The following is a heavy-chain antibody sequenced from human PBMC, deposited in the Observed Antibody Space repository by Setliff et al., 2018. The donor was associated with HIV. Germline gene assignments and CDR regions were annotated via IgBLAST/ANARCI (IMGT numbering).Heavy chain of an antibody. V-gene: IGHV4-4*09. CDR3: ARGIGLRPFDA. CDR1: GVSISNYY. CDR2: IFTSGDT. D-gene: IGHD4-17*01. Sequence: SETLSLTCTVSGVSISNYYWNWIRQPPGKGLEWIGYIFTSGDTNYNPSLRSRVTLSVDTSKRQFSLNLSSVTAADTAVYFCARGIGLRPFDAWGQGTLVTVS. J-gene: IGHJ4*02.